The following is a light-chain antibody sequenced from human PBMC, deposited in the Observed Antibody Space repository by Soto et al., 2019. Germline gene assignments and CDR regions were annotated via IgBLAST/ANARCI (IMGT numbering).Light chain of an antibody. Sequence: DIQMTQSPSSLSASVGDRVTITCQASQDISNYLNWYQQKPGKAPKLLIYDASNLETGVPSRFSGSGSGTDFIFTISSLQPEDIATYYCQQYDNLPYTFGQGTKVEIK. V-gene: IGKV1-33*01. J-gene: IGKJ2*01. CDR1: QDISNY. CDR3: QQYDNLPYT. CDR2: DAS.